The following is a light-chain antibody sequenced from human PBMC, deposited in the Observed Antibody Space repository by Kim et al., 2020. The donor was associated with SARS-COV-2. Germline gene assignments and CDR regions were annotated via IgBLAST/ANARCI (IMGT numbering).Light chain of an antibody. CDR2: GAS. V-gene: IGKV3-20*01. CDR1: QSISNSY. J-gene: IGKJ1*01. Sequence: EIVLTQSPGTLSLSPGERATLSCRASQSISNSYLAWYQQKPGQAPRLLIYGASSRATGIPDRFSGSGSGTDFTLTISRLEPEDFAVYYCQHYGSSPLTFGQGTKVEIK. CDR3: QHYGSSPLT.